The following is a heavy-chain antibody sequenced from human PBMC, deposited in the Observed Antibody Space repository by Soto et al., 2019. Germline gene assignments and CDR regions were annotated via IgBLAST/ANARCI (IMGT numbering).Heavy chain of an antibody. Sequence: EVQLVESGGGLVQPGGSLRLSCAASGFTFSSYWMHWVRQAPGKGLVWVSRINSDGSSTSYADSVKGRFTISRDNAKNTLYLQMSRLRAEDTAVYYCARGMTGITPITLYYYGMDVWGQGTTVTVSS. J-gene: IGHJ6*02. D-gene: IGHD3-10*01. CDR1: GFTFSSYW. V-gene: IGHV3-74*01. CDR2: INSDGSST. CDR3: ARGMTGITPITLYYYGMDV.